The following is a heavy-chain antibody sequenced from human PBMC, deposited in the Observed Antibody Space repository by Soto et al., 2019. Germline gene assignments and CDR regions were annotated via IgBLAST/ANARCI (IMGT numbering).Heavy chain of an antibody. D-gene: IGHD3-16*02. V-gene: IGHV3-33*01. CDR1: GFTVSNYG. CDR3: ARGLSGPLDY. CDR2: IWFDGSNK. J-gene: IGHJ4*02. Sequence: QVQLVESGGGVVQPGRSLRLSCVASGFTVSNYGMHWVRQAPGKGLEWVALIWFDGSNKYYADSVRGRFTISRDTSKNTLYLQMNCLRAEHTALYYCARGLSGPLDYWGQGTPVTVSS.